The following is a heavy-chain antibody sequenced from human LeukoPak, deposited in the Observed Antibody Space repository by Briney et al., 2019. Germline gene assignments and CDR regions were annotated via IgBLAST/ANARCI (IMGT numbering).Heavy chain of an antibody. Sequence: SETLSLTCAVSGGSISGYYWSWMRQPPGKGLEWIGRVDSSGSTNYNPSLKSRVTISVDTSKNQLSLKLSSVTAADTAAYYCARDPQGYMYRGLYYYGMDVWCQGTTVTVSS. V-gene: IGHV4-4*07. J-gene: IGHJ6*02. CDR1: GGSISGYY. CDR2: VDSSGST. D-gene: IGHD3-10*01. CDR3: ARDPQGYMYRGLYYYGMDV.